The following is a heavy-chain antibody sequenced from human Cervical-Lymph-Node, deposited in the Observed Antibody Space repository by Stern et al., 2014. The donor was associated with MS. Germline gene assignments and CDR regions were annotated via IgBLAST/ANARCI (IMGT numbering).Heavy chain of an antibody. CDR2: IHPSGGSK. D-gene: IGHD3-22*01. V-gene: IGHV1-46*01. J-gene: IGHJ4*02. CDR3: ARTYYDSSGYQGENYLDY. CDR1: GYTFTSYY. Sequence: VQLVHSGAEVKKPGASVKVSCKASGYTFTSYYMHWVRQAPGQGLEWMGIIHPSGGSKSYARKFQGRVTMTRDTSASTVYMELSSLRSEDTAVYYCARTYYDSSGYQGENYLDYWGQGTLVTVSS.